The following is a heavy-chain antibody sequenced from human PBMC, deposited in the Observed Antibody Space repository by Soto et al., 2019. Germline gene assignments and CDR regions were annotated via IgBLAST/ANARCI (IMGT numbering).Heavy chain of an antibody. CDR1: GGSISSGGYS. CDR2: IYHSGST. D-gene: IGHD3-22*01. J-gene: IGHJ4*02. V-gene: IGHV4-30-2*01. Sequence: QLQLQESGSGLVKPSQTLSLTCAVSGGSISSGGYSWSWIRQPPGKGLEWIGYIYHSGSTYYSPSLKSRVTISVDRSKNQFSLKLSSVTAADTAVYYCARRAIYYDSSGYYDYWGQGTLVTVSS. CDR3: ARRAIYYDSSGYYDY.